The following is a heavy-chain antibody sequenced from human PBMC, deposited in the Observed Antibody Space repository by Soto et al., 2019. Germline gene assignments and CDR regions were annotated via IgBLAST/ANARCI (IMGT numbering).Heavy chain of an antibody. J-gene: IGHJ4*02. V-gene: IGHV2-5*02. CDR2: IYWDDDK. CDR1: GFSLSTSGVG. CDR3: AHSTYYDSSGYPFDY. D-gene: IGHD3-22*01. Sequence: QITLKESGPTLVKPTQTLTLTCTFSGFSLSTSGVGVGWIRQPPGKTLEWLALIYWDDDKRYSPSLKSRLTITKDTSKNQVVLTMTNMDPVDTATYYCAHSTYYDSSGYPFDYWGQGTLVTVSA.